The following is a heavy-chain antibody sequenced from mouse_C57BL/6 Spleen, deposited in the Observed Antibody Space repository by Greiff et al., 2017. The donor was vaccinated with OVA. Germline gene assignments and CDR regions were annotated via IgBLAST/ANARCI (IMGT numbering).Heavy chain of an antibody. V-gene: IGHV1-53*01. CDR3: ARRGLSPRGFAY. CDR1: GYTFTSYW. Sequence: QVHVKQSGTELVKPGASVKLSCKASGYTFTSYWMHWVKQRPGQGLEWIGNLNPSNGGTNYNEKFKSKATLTVDKSSSTAYMQLSSLTSEDSAVYYCARRGLSPRGFAYWGQGTLVTVSA. D-gene: IGHD2-3*01. CDR2: LNPSNGGT. J-gene: IGHJ3*01.